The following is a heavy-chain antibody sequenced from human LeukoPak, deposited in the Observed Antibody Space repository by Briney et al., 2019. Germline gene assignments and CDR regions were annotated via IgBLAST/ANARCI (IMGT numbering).Heavy chain of an antibody. D-gene: IGHD4-17*01. CDR2: IYTSGST. J-gene: IGHJ4*02. Sequence: SETLSLTCTVSGGSISSGFYYWSWIRQPAGKGLEWIGRIYTSGSTNYNPSLKSRVTISVDTSKNQFPLKLSSVTAADTAVYFCARATVTRDFDSWGQGTLVTVSS. V-gene: IGHV4-61*02. CDR3: ARATVTRDFDS. CDR1: GGSISSGFYY.